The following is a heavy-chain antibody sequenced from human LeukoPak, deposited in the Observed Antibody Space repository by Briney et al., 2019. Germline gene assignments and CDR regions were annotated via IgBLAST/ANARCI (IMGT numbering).Heavy chain of an antibody. CDR3: AGVGPANGWFDP. J-gene: IGHJ5*01. V-gene: IGHV4-34*01. Sequence: PSETLSLTCGVYGGSFSGYYWSWIRQPPGKGLEWIGEISHSGITNYNPSLKSRVTLSVDTSQSQLSLKLSSVTAADTAVYYFAGVGPANGWFDPWGQGTLVTVSS. CDR2: ISHSGIT. CDR1: GGSFSGYY. D-gene: IGHD2-8*01.